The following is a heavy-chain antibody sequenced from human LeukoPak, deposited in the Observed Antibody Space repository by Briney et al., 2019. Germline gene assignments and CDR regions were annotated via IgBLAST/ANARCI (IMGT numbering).Heavy chain of an antibody. CDR3: ASTVRFTMVRGVIYYYYGMDV. CDR1: GGTFSSYA. CDR2: IIPIFGTA. V-gene: IGHV1-69*13. D-gene: IGHD3-10*01. Sequence: SVKVSCKASGGTFSSYAISWVRQAPGRGLEWMGGIIPIFGTANYAQKFQGRVTITADESTSTAYMELSSLRSEDTAVYYCASTVRFTMVRGVIYYYYGMDVWGQGTTVTVSS. J-gene: IGHJ6*02.